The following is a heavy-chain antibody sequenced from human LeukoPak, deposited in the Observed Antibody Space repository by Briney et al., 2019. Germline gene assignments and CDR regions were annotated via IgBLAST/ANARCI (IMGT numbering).Heavy chain of an antibody. CDR3: ATESGSDGETDY. V-gene: IGHV3-21*01. CDR2: ISSSSSYI. CDR1: GFTFSSYS. Sequence: GSLRLSCAASGFTFSSYSMNWVRQAPGKGLEWVSSISSSSSYIYYADSVKGRFTISRDNAKNSLYLQMNSLRAEDTAVYYCATESGSDGETDYWGQGTLVTVSS. J-gene: IGHJ4*02. D-gene: IGHD1-26*01.